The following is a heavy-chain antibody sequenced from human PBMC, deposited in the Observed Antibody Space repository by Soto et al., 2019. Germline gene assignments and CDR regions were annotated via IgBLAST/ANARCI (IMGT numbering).Heavy chain of an antibody. CDR3: AKSFDFPPVFDY. Sequence: GGSLRLSCAASGFTFSSYAMSWVRQAPGKVLEWVSAISGSGGSTYYADSVKGRFTISRDNSKDTLYLQMNSLRAEGTAVYYCAKSFDFPPVFDYWGQGTLVTVSS. CDR2: ISGSGGST. J-gene: IGHJ4*02. CDR1: GFTFSSYA. V-gene: IGHV3-23*01. D-gene: IGHD3-3*01.